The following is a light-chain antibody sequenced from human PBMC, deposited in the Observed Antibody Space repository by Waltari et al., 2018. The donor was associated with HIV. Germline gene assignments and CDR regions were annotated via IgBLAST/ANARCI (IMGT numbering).Light chain of an antibody. CDR2: NK. Sequence: VLTQPPSVSGPPGQRVTISCTGNSPNIGADNVVHWYPQLQGTAPNLRTQNKHRPSGVPSRFSRSKSGTSHSLAITGLRAEDEDYYFCQSYDSSLRGSRVCGGGTKLTVL. CDR3: QSYDSSLRGSRV. J-gene: IGLJ3*02. CDR1: SPNIGADNV. V-gene: IGLV1-40*01.